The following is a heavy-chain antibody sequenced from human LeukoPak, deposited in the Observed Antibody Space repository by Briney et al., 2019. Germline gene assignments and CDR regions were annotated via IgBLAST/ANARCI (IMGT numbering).Heavy chain of an antibody. J-gene: IGHJ5*02. D-gene: IGHD3-9*01. Sequence: PSETLCLTCTVSGGSISSYYWSGIRQPAGKGLEWIVRIYTSGSTNYNPSLKSRVTMSVDTSKNQFSLKLSSVTAADTAVYYCARSADDILTGDNWFYPWGQGTLVTVSS. V-gene: IGHV4-4*07. CDR2: IYTSGST. CDR1: GGSISSYY. CDR3: ARSADDILTGDNWFYP.